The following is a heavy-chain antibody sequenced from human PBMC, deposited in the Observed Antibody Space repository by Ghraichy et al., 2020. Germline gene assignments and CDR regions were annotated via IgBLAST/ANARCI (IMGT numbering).Heavy chain of an antibody. CDR3: ARDFASGWRNNWFDP. Sequence: SETLSLTCAVSGYSISSGYYWGWIRQPPGKGLEWIGSIYHSGSTYYNPSLKSRVTISVDTSKNQFSLKLSSVTAADTAVYYCARDFASGWRNNWFDPWGQGTLVTVSS. D-gene: IGHD5-24*01. CDR1: GYSISSGYY. J-gene: IGHJ5*02. V-gene: IGHV4-38-2*02. CDR2: IYHSGST.